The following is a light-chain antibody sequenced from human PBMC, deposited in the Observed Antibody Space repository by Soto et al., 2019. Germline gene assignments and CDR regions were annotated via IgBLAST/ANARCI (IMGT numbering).Light chain of an antibody. J-gene: IGKJ1*01. CDR2: GAS. Sequence: EIVLTQSPGTLSLSPGERATLSCRASQSVSSSYLAWYQQKPGQAPRLLTYGASSRATGIPARFSGSGSGTDFTLTISRLEPEDFAVYYCQQYGSSPLWTFGQGTKVDIK. CDR1: QSVSSSY. V-gene: IGKV3-20*01. CDR3: QQYGSSPLWT.